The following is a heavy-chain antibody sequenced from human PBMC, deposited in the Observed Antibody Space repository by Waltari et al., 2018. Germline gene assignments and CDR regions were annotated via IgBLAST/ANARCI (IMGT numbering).Heavy chain of an antibody. J-gene: IGHJ4*02. CDR2: ISGSGGST. D-gene: IGHD6-19*01. CDR1: GFTFSSYA. V-gene: IGHV3-23*01. Sequence: CAASGFTFSSYAMSWVRQAPGKGLEWVSAISGSGGSTYYADSVKGRFTISRDNSKNTLYLQMNSLRAEDTAVYYCAKDPGIAVAGTLYYFDYWGQGTLVTVSS. CDR3: AKDPGIAVAGTLYYFDY.